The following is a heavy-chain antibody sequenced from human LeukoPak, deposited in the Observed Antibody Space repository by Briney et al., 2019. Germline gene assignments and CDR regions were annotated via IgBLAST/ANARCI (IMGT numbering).Heavy chain of an antibody. Sequence: SETLSLTCAVYGGSFSGYYWSWIRQPPGKRLEWIGEINHSGSTNYNPSLKSRVTISADTSKNQFSLKLSSVTAADTAVYYCARGYIVVVVAATLVGNWFDPWGQGTLVTVSS. CDR3: ARGYIVVVVAATLVGNWFDP. D-gene: IGHD2-15*01. J-gene: IGHJ5*02. V-gene: IGHV4-34*01. CDR2: INHSGST. CDR1: GGSFSGYY.